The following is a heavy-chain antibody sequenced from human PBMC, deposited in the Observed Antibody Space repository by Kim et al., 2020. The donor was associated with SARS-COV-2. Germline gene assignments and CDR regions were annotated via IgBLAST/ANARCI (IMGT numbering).Heavy chain of an antibody. V-gene: IGHV6-1*01. CDR3: ARDYYPNGGWANFDC. D-gene: IGHD6-19*01. Sequence: VSVKSRMNINPDTSKNQFSLQRNSVTPEDTAVYYCARDYYPNGGWANFDCWGQGTLVTVSS. J-gene: IGHJ4*02.